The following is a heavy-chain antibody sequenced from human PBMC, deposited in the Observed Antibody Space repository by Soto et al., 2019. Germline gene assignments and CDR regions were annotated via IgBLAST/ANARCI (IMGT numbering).Heavy chain of an antibody. J-gene: IGHJ6*02. Sequence: ASVKVSCKASGYNFTSYYIHWVRQAPGQGLEWMGIFNPTGDTASYAQKLQGRVTMTSDTSTGTAYMELGSLRSEDTAVYYCARGGRIVDTGIGYYYYHAMDVWGQGTTVTVSS. CDR1: GYNFTSYY. D-gene: IGHD5-18*01. V-gene: IGHV1-46*01. CDR3: ARGGRIVDTGIGYYYYHAMDV. CDR2: FNPTGDTA.